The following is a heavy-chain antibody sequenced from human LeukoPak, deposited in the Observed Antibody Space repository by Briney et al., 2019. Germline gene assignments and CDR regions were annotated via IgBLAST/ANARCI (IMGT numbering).Heavy chain of an antibody. CDR1: GYTFTDFY. D-gene: IGHD2-2*01. CDR2: INPNNGYT. J-gene: IGHJ4*02. CDR3: ATRGGKTSWSAFGF. V-gene: IGHV1-2*02. Sequence: ASVTVSCKTSGYTFTDFYLHWVRQAPGQGLEWMGWINPNNGYTNYAQKFQGRISMTTDTSSNTAYMDLSELKSDDTAVYYCATRGGKTSWSAFGFWGQGTLVTVSS.